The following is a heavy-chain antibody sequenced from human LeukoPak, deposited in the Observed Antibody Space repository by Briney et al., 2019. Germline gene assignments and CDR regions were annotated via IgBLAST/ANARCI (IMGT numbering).Heavy chain of an antibody. J-gene: IGHJ4*02. D-gene: IGHD4-17*01. Sequence: GGSLRLSCAASGFTLSSYAMSWVRQASGKGLEWVSAISGSGGRTYYADSVKGRFTISRDNSKNMLYLQMNSLRAEDTAIYYCAKDGYGDYQYYFDYWGQGTLVTVSS. CDR2: ISGSGGRT. V-gene: IGHV3-23*01. CDR3: AKDGYGDYQYYFDY. CDR1: GFTLSSYA.